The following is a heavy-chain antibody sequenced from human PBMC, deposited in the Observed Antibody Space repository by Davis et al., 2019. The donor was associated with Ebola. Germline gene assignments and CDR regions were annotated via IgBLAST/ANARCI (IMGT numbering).Heavy chain of an antibody. CDR2: IRSKANSYAT. J-gene: IGHJ4*02. D-gene: IGHD4-11*01. V-gene: IGHV3-73*01. CDR1: GFTFSGSA. CDR3: TTTTTVFDY. Sequence: GESLKIPCAASGFTFSGSAMHWVRQASGKGLEWVGRIRSKANSYATAYAASVKGRFTISRDDSKNTAYLQMNSLKTEDTAVYYCTTTTTVFDYWGKGTLVTVSS.